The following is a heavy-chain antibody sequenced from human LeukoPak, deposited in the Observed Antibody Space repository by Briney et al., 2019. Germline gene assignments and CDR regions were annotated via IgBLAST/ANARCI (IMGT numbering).Heavy chain of an antibody. CDR2: IIPIFGTA. CDR1: GGTFSSYA. D-gene: IGHD6-13*01. V-gene: IGHV1-69*13. J-gene: IGHJ4*02. CDR3: AREAAAGRNFDY. Sequence: SVKVSCKASGGTFSSYALSWVRQAPGQGLEWMGGIIPIFGTANYAQKFQGRVTITADESTSTAYMELSSLRSEDTAVYYCAREAAAGRNFDYWGQGTLVTVSS.